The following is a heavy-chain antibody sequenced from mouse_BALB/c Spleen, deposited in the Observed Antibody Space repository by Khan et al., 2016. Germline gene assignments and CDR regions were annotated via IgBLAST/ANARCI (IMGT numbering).Heavy chain of an antibody. CDR2: IHYSGST. CDR1: GYSIISGYS. CDR3: AWVTTGDYFDY. V-gene: IGHV3-1*02. J-gene: IGHJ2*01. Sequence: EVQLQESGPDLVKPSQSLSLTCTVTGYSIISGYSWHWIRQFPGNKLEWMAYIHYSGSTNYNPYLKSRISLTRDTSKNRFILKLNSVTTEDTATYYCAWVTTGDYFDYWGQGTTLTVSS. D-gene: IGHD2-2*01.